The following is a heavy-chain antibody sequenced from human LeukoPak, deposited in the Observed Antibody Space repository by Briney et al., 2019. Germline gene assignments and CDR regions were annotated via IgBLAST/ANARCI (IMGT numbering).Heavy chain of an antibody. CDR1: GFTFSRFA. Sequence: AGGSLRLSCSASGFTFSRFAMTWVRHLPGKGLEWVSTISVNGLQTFYADSVKGRFSVSRDNSVNIVYLQMDSLRADDSALYSCAKDANYLDSSGYFIPFDYWGPGTLVTVAS. CDR3: AKDANYLDSSGYFIPFDY. CDR2: ISVNGLQT. V-gene: IGHV3-23*01. J-gene: IGHJ4*02. D-gene: IGHD3-22*01.